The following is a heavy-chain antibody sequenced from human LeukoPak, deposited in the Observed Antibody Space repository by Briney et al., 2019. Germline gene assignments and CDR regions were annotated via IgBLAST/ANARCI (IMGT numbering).Heavy chain of an antibody. CDR2: IYSGGPT. D-gene: IGHD1-1*01. CDR3: AGSVPAPKEFAH. Sequence: SETLSLTCTVSTGSISTYYWSWIRQPPGKGLEWIGYIYSGGPTNSNPSLKSRVTISVDTSKNQFSLKLSSVTAADTAVYYCAGSVPAPKEFAHWGQGTLVTVSS. J-gene: IGHJ4*02. V-gene: IGHV4-4*09. CDR1: TGSISTYY.